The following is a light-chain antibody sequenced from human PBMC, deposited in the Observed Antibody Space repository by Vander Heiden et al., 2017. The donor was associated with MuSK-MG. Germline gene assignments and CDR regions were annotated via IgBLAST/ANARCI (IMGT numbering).Light chain of an antibody. Sequence: QSALTQPPSASGSPGQSVTISCTGSSSDVGGYNYVSWYQQHPGNARNLMIYEGSKRPAGVPDRFSGSKSGNTASLTVSGLQAEDEADYYCSSYAGSLVVFGGGTKLTVL. CDR1: SSDVGGYNY. V-gene: IGLV2-8*01. CDR3: SSYAGSLVV. J-gene: IGLJ2*01. CDR2: EGS.